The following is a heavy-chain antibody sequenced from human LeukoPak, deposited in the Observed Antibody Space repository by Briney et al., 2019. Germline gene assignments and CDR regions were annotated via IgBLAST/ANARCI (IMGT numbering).Heavy chain of an antibody. CDR2: TYYRSKWYN. V-gene: IGHV6-1*01. D-gene: IGHD2-15*01. J-gene: IGHJ3*02. CDR3: ARDAPNCSGGSCYLEYHDAFDI. Sequence: SQTLSLTCAISGDSVSSNSAAWNWIRQSPSRGLEWLGRTYYRSKWYNDYAVSVKSRITINPDTSKNQFSLQLNSVTPEDTAVYYCARDAPNCSGGSCYLEYHDAFDIWGQGTMVTVSS. CDR1: GDSVSSNSAA.